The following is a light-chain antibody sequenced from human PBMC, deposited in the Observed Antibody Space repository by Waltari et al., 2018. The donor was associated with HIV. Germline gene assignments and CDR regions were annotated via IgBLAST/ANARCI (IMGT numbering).Light chain of an antibody. CDR2: DVS. V-gene: IGLV2-14*03. J-gene: IGLJ1*01. CDR1: ARHVGGSTS. CDR3: NSYTSSSTLGV. Sequence: SALTQPASVSGSPGQSITLSCTVTARHVGGSTSFSWYQQHPGKAPKPMSYDVSNRPSGVSKRCSGSKSGNTASLTISGLQADDEADYYCNSYTSSSTLGVFGTGTKVTVL.